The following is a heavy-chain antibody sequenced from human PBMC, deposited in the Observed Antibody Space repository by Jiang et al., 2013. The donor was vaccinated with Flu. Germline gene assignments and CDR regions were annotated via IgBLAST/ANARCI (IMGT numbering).Heavy chain of an antibody. CDR3: ARGGYFDWLSLSP. CDR1: GGSLISYY. D-gene: IGHD3-9*01. J-gene: IGHJ5*02. Sequence: GPGLVKPSETLSLTCAVSGGSLISYYWSWIRKPPGKGLEWIGNIYYTGSTNYNPSLKSRVTISVDTSKNQFSLQLISMTAADTAVYYCARGGYFDWLSLSPWGQGTLVTVSS. V-gene: IGHV4-59*01. CDR2: IYYTGST.